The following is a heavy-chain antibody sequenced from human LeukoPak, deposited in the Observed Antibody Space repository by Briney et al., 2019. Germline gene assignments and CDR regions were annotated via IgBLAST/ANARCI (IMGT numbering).Heavy chain of an antibody. J-gene: IGHJ4*02. Sequence: GGSLRLSCAASGFTFSSYWMTWVRQAPGKGLEWVGFIASETYGGTAEYAASVKGRFIISRDDSKSIAYLQMNSLKTEDTAVYYCTRDQTPYYWGQGTLVTVSS. V-gene: IGHV3-49*04. CDR3: TRDQTPYY. CDR2: IASETYGGTA. CDR1: GFTFSSYW.